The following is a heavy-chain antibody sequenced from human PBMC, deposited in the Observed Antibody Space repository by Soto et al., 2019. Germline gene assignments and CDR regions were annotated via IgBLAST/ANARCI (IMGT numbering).Heavy chain of an antibody. D-gene: IGHD2-15*01. CDR1: GYTFTSYG. Sequence: VASVKVSCKASGYTFTSYGISWVRQAPGQGLEWMGWISAYNGNTNYAQRLQGRVTMTTDTSTSTAYMELRSLRSDDTAVYYCARVVVVAAREGYDAFDIWGQGTMVTVSS. CDR2: ISAYNGNT. J-gene: IGHJ3*02. CDR3: ARVVVVAAREGYDAFDI. V-gene: IGHV1-18*01.